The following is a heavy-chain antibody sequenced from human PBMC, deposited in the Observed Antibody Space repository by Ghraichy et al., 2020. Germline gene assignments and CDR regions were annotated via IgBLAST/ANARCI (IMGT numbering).Heavy chain of an antibody. CDR1: GFTFSSYS. CDR2: ITTSGNYI. D-gene: IGHD3-10*01. V-gene: IGHV3-21*01. CDR3: VRVYGTATYGSGSYDC. Sequence: GGSLRLSCAASGFTFSSYSLNWVRQTPGKGLEWVSSITTSGNYIQYADSVKGRFTISRDNAKNSLYLQMNSLRAEDTAMYYCVRVYGTATYGSGSYDCWGQGTLVTVSS. J-gene: IGHJ4*02.